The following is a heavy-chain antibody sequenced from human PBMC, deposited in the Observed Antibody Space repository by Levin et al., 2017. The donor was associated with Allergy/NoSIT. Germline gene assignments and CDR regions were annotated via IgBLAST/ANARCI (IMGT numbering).Heavy chain of an antibody. CDR3: AKVGPRRVQWVYYFDY. J-gene: IGHJ4*02. CDR1: GFTFSSYA. Sequence: PSETLSLTCAASGFTFSSYAMSWVRQAPGKGLEWVSAISGSGGSTYYADSVKGRFTISRDNSKNTLYLQMNSLRAEDTAVYYCAKVGPRRVQWVYYFDYWGQGTLVTVSS. D-gene: IGHD1-26*01. V-gene: IGHV3-23*01. CDR2: ISGSGGST.